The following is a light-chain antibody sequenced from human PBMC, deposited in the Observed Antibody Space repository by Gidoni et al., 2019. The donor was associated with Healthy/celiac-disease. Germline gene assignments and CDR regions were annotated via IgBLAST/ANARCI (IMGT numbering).Light chain of an antibody. CDR1: QSVSSSY. Sequence: PGTLSLSPGERATLSCRASQSVSSSYLAWYQQKPGQAPRLLIYGASSRATCIPDRFSGSGSGTDFTLTISRLEPEDFAVYYCQQYGSSPPYTFXXXTKLEIK. CDR2: GAS. CDR3: QQYGSSPPYT. V-gene: IGKV3-20*01. J-gene: IGKJ2*01.